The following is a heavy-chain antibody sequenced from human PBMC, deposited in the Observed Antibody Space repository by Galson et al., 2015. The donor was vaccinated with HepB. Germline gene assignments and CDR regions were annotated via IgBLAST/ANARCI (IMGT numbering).Heavy chain of an antibody. J-gene: IGHJ4*02. V-gene: IGHV3-15*05. CDR3: ITRYCSTSQCPGVS. Sequence: SLRLSCAASGFTFNNAWMSWVRQAPGKGLEWVGHIKGNPDGGATAYGAPVKGRFTISRDDSNNTLYLHMTSLKAEDTALYYCITRYCSTSQCPGVSWGQGTLVTVSS. D-gene: IGHD2-2*01. CDR2: IKGNPDGGAT. CDR1: GFTFNNAW.